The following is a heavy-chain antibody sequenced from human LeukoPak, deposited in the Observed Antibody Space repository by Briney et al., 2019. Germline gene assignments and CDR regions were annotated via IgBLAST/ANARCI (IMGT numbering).Heavy chain of an antibody. Sequence: GGSLRLSCAASGFTFSSNAMSWVRQAPGKGLEWVSAISASGGSTYYADSVKGRFTISRDNSKNTLFLQMNSLRAEDTAVYYCAKDHSSGWPYCFPYWGQGTLVTVSS. J-gene: IGHJ4*02. CDR3: AKDHSSGWPYCFPY. CDR2: ISASGGST. D-gene: IGHD6-19*01. V-gene: IGHV3-23*01. CDR1: GFTFSSNA.